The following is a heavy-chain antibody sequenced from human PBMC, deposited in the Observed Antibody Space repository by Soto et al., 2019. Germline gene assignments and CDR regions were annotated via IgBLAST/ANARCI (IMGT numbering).Heavy chain of an antibody. Sequence: EVQLVESGGGLVQPGGSLKLSCAASGFSFSDSAVHWVRQASGKGLEWVGSIRSKPKSYATEYGASVKGRFTISRDDSKKMAYLQMSSLKIEDTAVYYCVGDSTTSDYWGQGTLVTVSS. V-gene: IGHV3-73*01. CDR3: VGDSTTSDY. CDR2: IRSKPKSYAT. CDR1: GFSFSDSA. D-gene: IGHD4-17*01. J-gene: IGHJ4*02.